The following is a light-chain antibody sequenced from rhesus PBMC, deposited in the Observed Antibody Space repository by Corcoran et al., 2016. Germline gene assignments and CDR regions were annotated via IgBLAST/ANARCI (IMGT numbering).Light chain of an antibody. V-gene: IGKV1-37*01. Sequence: DIQMTQSPSSLSASVGDRVTITCRASQGISSYLAWYQQKPGKSPKPLIYYASNLESGVPSRFSGSGFGTEFTLTISSLQPEDFATYYCQQYNSDPWTFGQGTKVEIK. J-gene: IGKJ1*01. CDR3: QQYNSDPWT. CDR2: YAS. CDR1: QGISSY.